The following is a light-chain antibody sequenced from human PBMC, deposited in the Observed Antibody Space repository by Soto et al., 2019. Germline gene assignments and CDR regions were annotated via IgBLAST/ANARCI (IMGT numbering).Light chain of an antibody. CDR2: DAS. J-gene: IGKJ1*01. CDR3: QQYTNTNNPWM. Sequence: DIQITQSPSSVSASVVARITITCRASQTITTWMAWYQQKPGKAPKLLVYDASTLQSGVATRFSGSGSGTEFTLIISGLQPEDSATYYCQQYTNTNNPWMFGQGTKVDI. CDR1: QTITTW. V-gene: IGKV1-5*01.